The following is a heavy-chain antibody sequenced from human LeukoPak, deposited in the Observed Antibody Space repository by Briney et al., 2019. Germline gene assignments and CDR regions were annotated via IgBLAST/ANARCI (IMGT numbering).Heavy chain of an antibody. J-gene: IGHJ4*02. CDR3: ARGQVRDSQYGSYSTGVFDY. V-gene: IGHV1-18*01. CDR2: ISAYNGNT. CDR1: GYTFTSYG. D-gene: IGHD1-26*01. Sequence: ASVKVSCKASGYTFTSYGISGVRQAPGQGLEWMGWISAYNGNTNYAQKLQGGVTMTTDTSTSTAYMELRSLRSDDTAVYYCARGQVRDSQYGSYSTGVFDYWGQGTLVTVSS.